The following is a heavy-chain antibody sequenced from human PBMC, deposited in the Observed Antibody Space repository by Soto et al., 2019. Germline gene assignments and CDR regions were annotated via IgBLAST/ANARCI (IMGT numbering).Heavy chain of an antibody. CDR2: IYCSGST. CDR1: GGSFSSGGYY. V-gene: IGHV4-31*03. CDR3: ARVLKGYYDSSTLRWFDP. Sequence: QVQLQESGPGLVKPSQTLSLTCTVSGGSFSSGGYYWSWIRQHPGRGVEWIVNIYCSGSTYYNPSLKNRVTISVDTSKTQSSLKLSSVTPADTAAYYCARVLKGYYDSSTLRWFDPWGQGTLVTVSS. D-gene: IGHD3-22*01. J-gene: IGHJ5*02.